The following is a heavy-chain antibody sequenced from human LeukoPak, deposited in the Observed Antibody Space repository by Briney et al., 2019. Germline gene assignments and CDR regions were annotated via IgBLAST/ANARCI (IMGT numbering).Heavy chain of an antibody. CDR3: ASTRFRYYFDH. Sequence: SETLSLTCAVYGGSFSGYHWSWIRQPPGKGLEWLGEINHNGSTNYNPSLKSRVTISVDTSKTQFSLKLSSVTAADTAVYYCASTRFRYYFDHWGQGTLVTVSS. J-gene: IGHJ4*02. CDR1: GGSFSGYH. D-gene: IGHD3-3*01. CDR2: INHNGST. V-gene: IGHV4-34*01.